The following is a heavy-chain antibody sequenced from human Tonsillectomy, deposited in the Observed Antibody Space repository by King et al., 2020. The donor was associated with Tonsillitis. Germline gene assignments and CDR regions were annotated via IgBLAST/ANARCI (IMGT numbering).Heavy chain of an antibody. CDR1: GFTVSSDY. CDR3: AKDIAAAGFFDY. J-gene: IGHJ4*02. Sequence: VQLVESGGGVVQPGGSLRLSCAASGFTVSSDYMSWVRQAPGKGLVWVSVIYSGGSTYYADSVKGRFTISRDNSKNTRYLQMNSLRAEDTAVYYCAKDIAAAGFFDYWGQGTLVTVSS. D-gene: IGHD6-13*01. V-gene: IGHV3-66*01. CDR2: IYSGGST.